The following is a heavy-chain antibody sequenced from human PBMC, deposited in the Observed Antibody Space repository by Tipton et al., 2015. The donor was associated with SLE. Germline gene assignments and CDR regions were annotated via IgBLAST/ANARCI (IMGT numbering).Heavy chain of an antibody. CDR1: GGPLSSHY. D-gene: IGHD3-22*01. CDR3: ARVGTYYYDSRARCYFDY. V-gene: IGHV4-59*11. Sequence: TLSLTCTVSGGPLSSHYWSWILQPPGKGLEWIGYIFYSGSTNYNPPLKSRVTISVDTSKNQISLQLSSVTAADTAVYYCARVGTYYYDSRARCYFDYWGQGTLVTVSS. CDR2: IFYSGST. J-gene: IGHJ4*02.